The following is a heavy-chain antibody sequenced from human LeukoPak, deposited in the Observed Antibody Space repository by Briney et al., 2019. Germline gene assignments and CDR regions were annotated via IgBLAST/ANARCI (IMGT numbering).Heavy chain of an antibody. CDR3: AKSEGSSSARRFDY. D-gene: IGHD6-19*01. J-gene: IGHJ4*02. Sequence: GGSLRLSCAASGFTFTNYAMRWVRKAPGKGLEWVSGISAGGENTDYADSVKGRFTIYRDNSKNTLYLQVNSLRAEDTAAYYCAKSEGSSSARRFDYWGQGTLVTVSS. CDR1: GFTFTNYA. CDR2: ISAGGENT. V-gene: IGHV3-23*01.